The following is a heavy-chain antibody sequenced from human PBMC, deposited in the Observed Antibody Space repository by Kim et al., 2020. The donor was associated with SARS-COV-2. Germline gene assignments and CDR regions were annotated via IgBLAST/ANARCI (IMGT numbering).Heavy chain of an antibody. V-gene: IGHV1-2*02. CDR1: GYTFTGYY. CDR2: INPNSGGT. J-gene: IGHJ6*02. D-gene: IGHD3-10*01. CDR3: ARDLIQWFGELLSSYGMDV. Sequence: ASVKVSCKASGYTFTGYYMHWVRQAPGQGLEWMGWINPNSGGTNYAQKFQGRVTMTRDTSISTAYMELSRLRFDDTAVYYCARDLIQWFGELLSSYGMDVWGQGTTVTVSS.